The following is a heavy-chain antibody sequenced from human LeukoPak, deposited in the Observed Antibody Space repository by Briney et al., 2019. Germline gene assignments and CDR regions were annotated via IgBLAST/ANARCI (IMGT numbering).Heavy chain of an antibody. CDR2: ISAYNGDT. CDR3: ARDFFKGNIAAAEYFQH. V-gene: IGHV1-18*01. J-gene: IGHJ1*01. D-gene: IGHD6-13*01. CDR1: GYTFSTYG. Sequence: ASVKVSCKASGYTFSTYGFSWVRQAPGQGLEWMAWISAYNGDTNYVQKFQGRLILTTDTSTSTAYMELRSLRSDDTAVYYCARDFFKGNIAAAEYFQHWGQGTLVTVSS.